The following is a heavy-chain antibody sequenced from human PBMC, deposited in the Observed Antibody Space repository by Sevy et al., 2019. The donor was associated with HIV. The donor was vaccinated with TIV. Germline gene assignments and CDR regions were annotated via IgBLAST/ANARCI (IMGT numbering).Heavy chain of an antibody. J-gene: IGHJ1*01. CDR1: GLAFRGFS. CDR2: IRGSSTYI. Sequence: GGSLRLSCAASGLAFRGFSMNWVRQAPGKGLEWVSSIRGSSTYIYYADSVKGRFTISRDNAKNSLYLHMNSLKAEDTAMYYCVSGEYSRSPAEYFQHWGQGTLVTVSS. D-gene: IGHD6-6*01. CDR3: VSGEYSRSPAEYFQH. V-gene: IGHV3-21*01.